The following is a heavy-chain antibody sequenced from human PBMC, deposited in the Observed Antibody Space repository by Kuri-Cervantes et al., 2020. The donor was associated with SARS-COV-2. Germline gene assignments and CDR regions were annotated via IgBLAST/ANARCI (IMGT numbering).Heavy chain of an antibody. Sequence: SETLSLTCTVSGGSIRSGQYYWSWVRQPPGKGLEWIGYISYTGSTFYHPSLKSRVTISSDTSRNQFSLKLSSVTAADTAVYYCARGLGVAADAFDIWGQGTMVTVSS. V-gene: IGHV4-30-4*08. CDR3: ARGLGVAADAFDI. CDR2: ISYTGST. CDR1: GGSIRSGQYY. J-gene: IGHJ3*02. D-gene: IGHD3-16*01.